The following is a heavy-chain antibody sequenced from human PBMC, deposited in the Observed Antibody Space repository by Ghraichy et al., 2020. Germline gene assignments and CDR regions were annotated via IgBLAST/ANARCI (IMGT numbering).Heavy chain of an antibody. Sequence: SETLSLTCAVYGGSFSGYYWSWIRQPPGKGLEWIGEINHSGSTNYNPSLKSRVTISVDTSKNQFSLKLSSVTAADTAVYYCASNAYDSSGYCLDYWGQGTLITVPS. CDR2: INHSGST. CDR3: ASNAYDSSGYCLDY. D-gene: IGHD3-22*01. V-gene: IGHV4-34*01. J-gene: IGHJ4*02. CDR1: GGSFSGYY.